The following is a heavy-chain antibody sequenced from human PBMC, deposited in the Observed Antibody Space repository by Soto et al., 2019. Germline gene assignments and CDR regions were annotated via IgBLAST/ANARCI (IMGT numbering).Heavy chain of an antibody. D-gene: IGHD7-27*01. CDR1: GFSLSTSGVG. CDR2: IYWDDDK. J-gene: IGHJ4*02. V-gene: IGHV2-5*02. Sequence: QITLKESGPTLVKPTQTLTLTCTFSGFSLSTSGVGVGWIRQPPGKALEWLALIYWDDDKRYSPSLKSRLTTTKDPSKNQVVLTMTNMDPVDTATYYCAHSLIPNWGSRGAFDYWGQGTLVTVSS. CDR3: AHSLIPNWGSRGAFDY.